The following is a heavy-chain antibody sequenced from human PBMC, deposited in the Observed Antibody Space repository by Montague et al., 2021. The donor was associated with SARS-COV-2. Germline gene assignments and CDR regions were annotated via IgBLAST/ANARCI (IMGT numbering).Heavy chain of an antibody. D-gene: IGHD1-14*01. Sequence: CAISGDSVSSNSAAWNWIRQSPSRDLEWLGRTYFRSKWYSEYAFSVKGRITINADTSTNQFSLQVNSVTPEDTAIYYCTRSWGWKEPHYYFDHWGQGTLVIVSS. CDR2: TYFRSKWYS. V-gene: IGHV6-1*01. CDR3: TRSWGWKEPHYYFDH. J-gene: IGHJ4*02. CDR1: GDSVSSNSAA.